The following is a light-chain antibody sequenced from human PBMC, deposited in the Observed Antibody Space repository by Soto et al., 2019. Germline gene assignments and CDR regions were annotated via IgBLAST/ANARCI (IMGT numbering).Light chain of an antibody. CDR2: GNT. Sequence: AVLTQPASVSGAPGQRVTISCTGSSSNIGAGYDVHWYQQLPGTAPKLLIYGNTNRPSGVPDRFSGSKSGTSASLAITGLQAEDEADYYCQSFDSSLSADVYATATKVTVL. CDR1: SSNIGAGYD. CDR3: QSFDSSLSADV. J-gene: IGLJ1*01. V-gene: IGLV1-40*01.